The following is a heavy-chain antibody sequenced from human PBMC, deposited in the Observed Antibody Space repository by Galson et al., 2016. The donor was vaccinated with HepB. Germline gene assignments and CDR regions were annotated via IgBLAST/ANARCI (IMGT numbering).Heavy chain of an antibody. V-gene: IGHV5-51*01. CDR2: IYPGDSDA. J-gene: IGHJ3*02. D-gene: IGHD2-8*01. CDR1: GYTFTSYW. CDR3: VRKKTHGDPGGDFDI. Sequence: QSGAEVKKPGESLKISCKGSGYTFTSYWIGWVRQMPGKGLEWMGIIYPGDSDARYSPSFQGQVTFSVDRSINAANLQWSSLKASDTAMYFCVRKKTHGDPGGDFDIWGQGTMGTVSS.